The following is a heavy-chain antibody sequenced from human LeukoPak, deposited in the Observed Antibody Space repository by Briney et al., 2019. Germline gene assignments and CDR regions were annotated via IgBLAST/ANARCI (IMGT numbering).Heavy chain of an antibody. V-gene: IGHV3-30*04. Sequence: PGGSLRLSCAASGFTFSSYAMHWVRQAPGKGLEWVAVISYDGSNKYYADYVKGRFTISRDNSKNTLYLQMNSLRAEDTALYYCAKGGYCSGGSCYDDYWGQGTLVTVSS. CDR1: GFTFSSYA. CDR3: AKGGYCSGGSCYDDY. J-gene: IGHJ4*02. D-gene: IGHD2-15*01. CDR2: ISYDGSNK.